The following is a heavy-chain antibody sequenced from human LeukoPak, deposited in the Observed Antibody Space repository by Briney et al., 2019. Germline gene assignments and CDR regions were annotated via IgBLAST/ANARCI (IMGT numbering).Heavy chain of an antibody. CDR3: ARAKVRSSGWLDAFDI. CDR1: GFTFSSYA. CDR2: ISYDGSNK. J-gene: IGHJ3*02. D-gene: IGHD6-19*01. Sequence: GGSLRLSCAASGFTFSSYAMHWVRQAPGKGLEWVAVISYDGSNKYYADSVKGRFTISRDNSKNTLYLQMNSLRAEDTAVYYCARAKVRSSGWLDAFDIWGQGTMVTVSS. V-gene: IGHV3-30-3*01.